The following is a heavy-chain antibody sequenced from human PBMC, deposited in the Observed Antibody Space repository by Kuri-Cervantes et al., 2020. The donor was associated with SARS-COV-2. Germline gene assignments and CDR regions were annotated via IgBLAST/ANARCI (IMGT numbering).Heavy chain of an antibody. CDR1: GFSFRNYG. CDR2: IWYDGSNE. V-gene: IGHV3-33*01. CDR3: ARDRGYDILTGYYSFDY. D-gene: IGHD3-9*01. J-gene: IGHJ4*02. Sequence: GVSLKISCAASGFSFRNYGMHWVRQAPDKGLEWVAGIWYDGSNENYADSVKGRFIVSRDNSKNTLHLQMNSLRAEDTAVYYCARDRGYDILTGYYSFDYWGQGTLVTVSS.